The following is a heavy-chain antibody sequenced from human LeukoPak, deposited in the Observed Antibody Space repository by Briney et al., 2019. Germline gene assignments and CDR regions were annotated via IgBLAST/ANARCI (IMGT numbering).Heavy chain of an antibody. V-gene: IGHV1-18*01. J-gene: IGHJ3*02. CDR2: ISGYNGNT. Sequence: ASVKVSCKASGYTFTSYGISWGRQAPGQGLEGMGWISGYNGNTNYAQKLQGRVTMTTDTSTSTAYMELRSLKSDDTAVYYCASLKNYYDSSGYLVTDAFDIWGQGTMVTVSS. CDR3: ASLKNYYDSSGYLVTDAFDI. D-gene: IGHD3-22*01. CDR1: GYTFTSYG.